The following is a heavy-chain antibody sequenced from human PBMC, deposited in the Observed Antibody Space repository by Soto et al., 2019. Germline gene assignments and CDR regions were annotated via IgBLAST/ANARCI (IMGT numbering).Heavy chain of an antibody. D-gene: IGHD5-18*01. V-gene: IGHV4-34*01. CDR1: GGSFSGYY. CDR2: INHSGST. Sequence: SETLSLTCAVYGGSFSGYYWSWIRQPPWKGLEWIGEINHSGSTNYNPSLKSRVTISVDTSKNQFSLKLSSVTAADTAVYYCARINRGYSYGRNYYYYYGMDVWGQGTTVTVSS. CDR3: ARINRGYSYGRNYYYYYGMDV. J-gene: IGHJ6*02.